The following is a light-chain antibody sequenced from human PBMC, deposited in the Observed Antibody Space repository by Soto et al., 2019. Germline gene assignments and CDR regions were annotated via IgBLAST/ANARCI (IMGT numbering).Light chain of an antibody. V-gene: IGKV1-6*01. J-gene: IGKJ5*01. CDR1: HGVRNC. Sequence: AIQMTQSPSSLSASVGDRVTITCRASHGVRNCLGWYQQKPGEAPKVLIYAASSLRSGVPSRFSGSASGTDFTLTISSLQPEDFATYYCVQDYNYPITFGQGTRLELK. CDR3: VQDYNYPIT. CDR2: AAS.